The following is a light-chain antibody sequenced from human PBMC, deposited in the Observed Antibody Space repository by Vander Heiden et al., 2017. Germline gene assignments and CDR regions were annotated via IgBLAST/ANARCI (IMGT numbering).Light chain of an antibody. CDR1: SSTIWNNF. J-gene: IGLJ3*02. CDR3: GTWDSLSAEWV. CDR2: END. V-gene: IGLV1-51*02. Sequence: QSVLTQPPSVSAAPGQKVTTSSSGRSSTIWNNFVTWYQLLPGPAPKLLIYENDKRPSGMPDRFSGSKSGRSATLGITGLHTGDEADYYGGTWDSLSAEWVFAAATKL.